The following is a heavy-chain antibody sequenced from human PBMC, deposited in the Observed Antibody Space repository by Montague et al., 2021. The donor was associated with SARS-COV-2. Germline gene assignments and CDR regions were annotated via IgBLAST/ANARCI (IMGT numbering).Heavy chain of an antibody. CDR3: ARGRHGLPSRFPLPGGVAFDL. J-gene: IGHJ3*01. Sequence: SETLSLTCAVYGASFSGDYWSWIRQSQGKGLEWIGEITHTGTINYNPSLESRVAISEDTSNNQFSLKMKSVTAADTAIYYCARGRHGLPSRFPLPGGVAFDLWGQGTTVTVSS. CDR2: ITHTGTI. V-gene: IGHV4-34*01. D-gene: IGHD2-15*01. CDR1: GASFSGDY.